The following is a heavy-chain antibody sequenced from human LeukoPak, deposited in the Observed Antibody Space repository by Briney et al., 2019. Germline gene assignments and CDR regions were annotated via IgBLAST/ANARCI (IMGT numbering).Heavy chain of an antibody. CDR1: GGTFSSYA. V-gene: IGHV1-69*01. CDR2: IIPIFGTA. CDR3: ARWFGEANAFDI. D-gene: IGHD3-10*01. Sequence: GASVKVSCKASGGTFSSYAISWVRQAPGQGLEWMGGIIPIFGTANYAQKFQGRVTITADESTSTAYMELSSLRSEDTAVYYCARWFGEANAFDIWGKGTTVTVSS. J-gene: IGHJ3*02.